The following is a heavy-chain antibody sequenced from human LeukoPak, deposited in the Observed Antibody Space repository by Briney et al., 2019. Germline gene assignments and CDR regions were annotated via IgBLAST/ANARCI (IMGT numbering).Heavy chain of an antibody. V-gene: IGHV3-21*01. Sequence: GGSLRLSCAASGFTFSSYSMNWVRQAPGKGLEWVSSISSSSSYIYYADSVKGRFTISRDNAKNSLYLQMNSLRAEDTAVYYCARVPSWRELPSGYYYYYMDVWGKGTTVTVSS. CDR1: GFTFSSYS. J-gene: IGHJ6*03. CDR2: ISSSSSYI. D-gene: IGHD1-26*01. CDR3: ARVPSWRELPSGYYYYYMDV.